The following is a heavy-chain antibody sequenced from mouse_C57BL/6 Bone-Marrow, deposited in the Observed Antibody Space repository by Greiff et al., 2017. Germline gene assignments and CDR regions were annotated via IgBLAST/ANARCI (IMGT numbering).Heavy chain of an antibody. CDR1: GFTFSDYG. CDR3: ARSDGYPLAY. Sequence: EVKVVESGGGLVKPGGSLKLSCAASGFTFSDYGMHWVRQAPEKGLEWVAYISSGSSTIYYADTVKGRFTISRDNAKNTLFLQMTSLRSEDTAMYYCARSDGYPLAYWGQGTLVTVSA. D-gene: IGHD2-3*01. V-gene: IGHV5-17*01. CDR2: ISSGSSTI. J-gene: IGHJ3*01.